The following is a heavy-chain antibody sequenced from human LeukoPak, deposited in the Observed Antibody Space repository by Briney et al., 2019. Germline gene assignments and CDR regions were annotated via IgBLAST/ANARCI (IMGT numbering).Heavy chain of an antibody. V-gene: IGHV3-15*01. J-gene: IGHJ4*02. CDR1: GFTFSNAW. CDR2: VKSKTNGGTT. D-gene: IGHD6-13*01. CDR3: TAGIGHSDFDY. Sequence: SGGSLRLSCAASGFTFSNAWMSWVRQAPGKGLEWVGRVKSKTNGGTTGYAAPVKGRFTISRDDSKNTYLQMNSLKSEDTAVYYCTAGIGHSDFDYWGQGTLVTVPS.